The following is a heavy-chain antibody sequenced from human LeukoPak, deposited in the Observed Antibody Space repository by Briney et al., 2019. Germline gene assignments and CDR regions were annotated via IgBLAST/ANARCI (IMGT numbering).Heavy chain of an antibody. CDR3: AAVPGYSSGWHPYNWFDP. CDR1: GYTFTSYD. Sequence: ASVKVSCKASGYTFTSYDINWVRQATGQGLEWMGWMNPNSGNTGYAQKFQERVTITRDMSTSTAYMELSSLRSEDTAVYYCAAVPGYSSGWHPYNWFDPWGQGTLVTVSS. CDR2: MNPNSGNT. J-gene: IGHJ5*02. D-gene: IGHD6-19*01. V-gene: IGHV1-8*01.